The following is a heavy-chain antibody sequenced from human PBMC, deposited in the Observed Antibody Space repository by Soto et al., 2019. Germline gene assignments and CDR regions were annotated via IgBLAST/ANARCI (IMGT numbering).Heavy chain of an antibody. CDR2: INHSGST. D-gene: IGHD2-2*01. V-gene: IGHV4-34*01. CDR1: GGSFSGYY. CDR3: ARGPLSSMKRVGVVVPAATRHGYYYMDV. Sequence: SETLSLTCAVYGGSFSGYYWSWIRQPPGKGLEWIGEINHSGSTNYNPSLKSRVTISVDTSKNQFSLRLSSVTAADTAVYYCARGPLSSMKRVGVVVPAATRHGYYYMDVWGKGTTVTVSS. J-gene: IGHJ6*03.